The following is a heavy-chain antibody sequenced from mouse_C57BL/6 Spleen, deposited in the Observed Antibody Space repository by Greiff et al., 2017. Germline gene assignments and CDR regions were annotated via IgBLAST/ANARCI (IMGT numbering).Heavy chain of an antibody. V-gene: IGHV1-72*01. CDR1: GYTFTSYW. Sequence: QVQLQQPGAELVKPGASVKLSCKASGYTFTSYWMHWVKQRPGRGLEWIGRIDPNSGGTKYNEKFKSKATLTVNKPSSTAYMQLSSLTSEDSAVYYCARILSYGSSSKDDWGKGTTLTVSS. J-gene: IGHJ2*01. CDR2: IDPNSGGT. CDR3: ARILSYGSSSKDD. D-gene: IGHD1-1*01.